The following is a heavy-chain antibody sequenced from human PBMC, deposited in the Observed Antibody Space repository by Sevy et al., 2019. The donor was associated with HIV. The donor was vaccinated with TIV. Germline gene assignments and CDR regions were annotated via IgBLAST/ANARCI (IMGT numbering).Heavy chain of an antibody. Sequence: SETLSLTCTVSGGSISNGHYYWGWIRQPPGKGLVWIGSIYYSGSTYYNPSLKSRVTISVDTSKNQFSLQLSSVTAADTAVYYCARARGQQLGLYFYYFYMDVWGTGTTVTVSS. J-gene: IGHJ6*03. CDR2: IYYSGST. CDR1: GGSISNGHYY. CDR3: ARARGQQLGLYFYYFYMDV. V-gene: IGHV4-39*01. D-gene: IGHD6-13*01.